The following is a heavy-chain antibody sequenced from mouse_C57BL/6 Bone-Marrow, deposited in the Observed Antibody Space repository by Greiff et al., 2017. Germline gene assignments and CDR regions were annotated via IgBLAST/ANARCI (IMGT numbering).Heavy chain of an antibody. CDR1: GFSLSTSGMG. V-gene: IGHV8-12*01. J-gene: IGHJ3*01. D-gene: IGHD2-4*01. CDR3: ARIYDYDVGFAY. Sequence: QVTLKESGPGILQSSQTLSLTCSFSGFSLSTSGMGVSWIRQPSGKGLEWLAHIYWDDDKRYNPSLKSRLTISKDTSRNQVFLKITSVDTADTATYYCARIYDYDVGFAYWGQGTLVTVSA. CDR2: IYWDDDK.